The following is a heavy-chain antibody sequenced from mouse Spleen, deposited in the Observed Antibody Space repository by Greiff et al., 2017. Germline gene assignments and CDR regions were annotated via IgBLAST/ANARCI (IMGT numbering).Heavy chain of an antibody. V-gene: IGHV14-1*01. CDR1: GFNIKDYY. CDR3: TTIYYRYGAWFAY. J-gene: IGHJ3*01. CDR2: IDPEDGDT. Sequence: EVQLQQSGAELVRPGASVKLSCTASGFNIKDYYMHWVKQRPEQGLEWIGRIDPEDGDTEYAPKFQGKATMTADTSSNTAYLQLSSLTSEDTAVYYCTTIYYRYGAWFAYWGQGTLVTVSA. D-gene: IGHD2-14*01.